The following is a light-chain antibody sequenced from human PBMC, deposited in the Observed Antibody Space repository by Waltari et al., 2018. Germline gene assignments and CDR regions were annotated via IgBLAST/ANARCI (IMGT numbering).Light chain of an antibody. CDR3: QQYDNWPLT. CDR2: GAS. V-gene: IGKV3-15*01. Sequence: EIVMTQSPATLSVSPGDRVTLSCRVSQSVSSNLAWYQQKPGQAPRLLIYGASTRATGIPARFSASGSGTDFTLTIGSLQSEDFALYYCQQYDNWPLTFGPGTKVDIK. J-gene: IGKJ3*01. CDR1: QSVSSN.